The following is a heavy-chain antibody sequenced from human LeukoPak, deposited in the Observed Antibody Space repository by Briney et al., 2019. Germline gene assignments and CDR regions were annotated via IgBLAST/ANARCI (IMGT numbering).Heavy chain of an antibody. D-gene: IGHD6-13*01. CDR1: GYTFTSYG. CDR2: ISAYNGNT. CDR3: ARDSPASGIAPTFDP. Sequence: DSVKVSCKASGYTFTSYGISWVRQAPGQGLEWMGWISAYNGNTNYAQKLQGRVTMTTDTSTSTAYMELRSLRSDDTAVYYCARDSPASGIAPTFDPWGQGTLVTVSS. V-gene: IGHV1-18*01. J-gene: IGHJ5*02.